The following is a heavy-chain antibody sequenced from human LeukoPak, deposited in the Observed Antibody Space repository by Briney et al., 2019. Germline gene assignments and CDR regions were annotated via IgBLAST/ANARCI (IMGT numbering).Heavy chain of an antibody. D-gene: IGHD5-18*01. CDR1: GGTFSSYA. CDR2: IIPIFCTA. CDR3: AREKRYSYGTAYYFDY. V-gene: IGHV1-69*05. Sequence: SVKVSCKASGGTFSSYAISWVRQAPGQGPEWMGRIIPIFCTANYAQKFQGRVTITTDESTSTAYMELSSLRSEDTAVYYCAREKRYSYGTAYYFDYWGQGTLVTVSS. J-gene: IGHJ4*02.